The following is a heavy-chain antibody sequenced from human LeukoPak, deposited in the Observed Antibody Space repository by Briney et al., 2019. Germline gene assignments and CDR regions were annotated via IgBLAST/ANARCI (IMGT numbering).Heavy chain of an antibody. D-gene: IGHD6-13*01. CDR1: GGSIRSSSYY. CDR2: IYISGST. Sequence: SETLSLTCTVSGGSIRSSSYYWGWIRQPPGKGLEWIGSIYISGSTSYNPSLKRPVTISLDTSKNQLSLRLSSVTAADTAVYYCVSVSSSWDSDYWGQGTLVTVSS. CDR3: VSVSSSWDSDY. J-gene: IGHJ4*02. V-gene: IGHV4-39*07.